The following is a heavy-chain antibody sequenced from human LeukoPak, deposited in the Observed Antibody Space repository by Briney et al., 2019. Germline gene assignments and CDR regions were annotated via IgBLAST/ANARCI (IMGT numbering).Heavy chain of an antibody. CDR2: ISWNSGDI. CDR1: GFTFDESA. CDR3: ARGGWDNSGWLLDY. D-gene: IGHD6-19*01. J-gene: IGHJ4*02. V-gene: IGHV3-9*01. Sequence: GESLRLSCAASGFTFDESAMHWVRQAPEKGLEWVSGISWNSGDIGYADSVKGRFTISRDNSKNTLYLQMNSLRAEDTAVYYCARGGWDNSGWLLDYWGQGTLVTVSS.